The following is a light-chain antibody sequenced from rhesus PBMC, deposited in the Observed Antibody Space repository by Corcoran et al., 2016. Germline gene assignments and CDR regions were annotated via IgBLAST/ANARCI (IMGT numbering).Light chain of an antibody. V-gene: IGKV1-25*01. CDR3: QQRNTYPLT. CDR1: QDISSS. Sequence: DIQMTQSPSSLSASVGDRVTITCRASQDISSSLAWYQQKPGKAPTLRIYKASHLQFGVPSRLRGSGSGTDFTLTISSLQPEDFATYYCQQRNTYPLTFGGGTKVETK. J-gene: IGKJ4*01. CDR2: KAS.